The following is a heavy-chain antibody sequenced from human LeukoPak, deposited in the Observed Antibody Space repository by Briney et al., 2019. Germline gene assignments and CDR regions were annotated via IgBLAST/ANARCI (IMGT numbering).Heavy chain of an antibody. CDR2: INPSGGST. Sequence: ASVKVSCKASGYTFTSYYMHWVRQAPGQGLEWMGIINPSGGSTSYAQEFQGRVTMTRDTSTSTVYMELSSLRSEDTAVYYCARTIGYSYGFQSVLDYWGQGTLVTVSS. CDR1: GYTFTSYY. V-gene: IGHV1-46*01. J-gene: IGHJ4*02. CDR3: ARTIGYSYGFQSVLDY. D-gene: IGHD5-18*01.